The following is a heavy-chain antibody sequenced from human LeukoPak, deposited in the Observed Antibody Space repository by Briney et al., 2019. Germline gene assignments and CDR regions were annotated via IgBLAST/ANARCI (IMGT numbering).Heavy chain of an antibody. Sequence: ASVKVSCKASGYTFTGYYMHWVRQAPGQGLEWMGWINPNSGGTNYAQKFQGRVTMTRDTSISTAYMELSRLRSDDMAVYYCARVNRIAAPNDAFDIWGQGTMVIVSS. D-gene: IGHD6-6*01. CDR2: INPNSGGT. CDR3: ARVNRIAAPNDAFDI. J-gene: IGHJ3*02. CDR1: GYTFTGYY. V-gene: IGHV1-2*02.